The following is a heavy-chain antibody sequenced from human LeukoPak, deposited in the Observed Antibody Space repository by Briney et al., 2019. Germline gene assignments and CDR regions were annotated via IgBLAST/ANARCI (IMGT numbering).Heavy chain of an antibody. CDR1: GFTFSSYW. CDR2: IKQDGSEK. V-gene: IGHV3-7*01. Sequence: GGSLRLSCAASGFTFSSYWMSWVRQAPGKGLEWVANIKQDGSEKYYVDPVKGRFTISRDNAKNSLYLQMDSLRAEDTAVYYCARWVVVAATWSYFDYWGQGTLDTVSS. CDR3: ARWVVVAATWSYFDY. J-gene: IGHJ4*02. D-gene: IGHD2-15*01.